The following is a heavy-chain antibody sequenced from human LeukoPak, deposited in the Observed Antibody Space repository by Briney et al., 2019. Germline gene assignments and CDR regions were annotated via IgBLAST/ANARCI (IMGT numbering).Heavy chain of an antibody. CDR2: ISSSGSTM. Sequence: PGGSLRLSCADSGFTFSNYYMSWIRQAPGKGLEWVSYISSSGSTMYYADSVKGRFTISRDNAKNSLYLQMNSLRAEDTAVYYCAREAISGYSDWGQGTLVTVSS. J-gene: IGHJ4*02. V-gene: IGHV3-11*04. D-gene: IGHD3-22*01. CDR3: AREAISGYSD. CDR1: GFTFSNYY.